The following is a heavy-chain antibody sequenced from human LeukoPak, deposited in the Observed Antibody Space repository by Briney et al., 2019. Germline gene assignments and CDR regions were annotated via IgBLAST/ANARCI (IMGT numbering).Heavy chain of an antibody. CDR1: GFTFSSYW. CDR2: IKQDGSEK. V-gene: IGHV3-7*01. J-gene: IGHJ4*02. D-gene: IGHD6-13*01. Sequence: GGSLRLSCAASGFTFSSYWMSWFRQAPGKGLEWVANIKQDGSEKYYVDSVKGRFTISRDNAKNSLYLQMNSLRAEDTAVYYCARDRYISRSWGYDFEYWGQGTLVTVSS. CDR3: ARDRYISRSWGYDFEY.